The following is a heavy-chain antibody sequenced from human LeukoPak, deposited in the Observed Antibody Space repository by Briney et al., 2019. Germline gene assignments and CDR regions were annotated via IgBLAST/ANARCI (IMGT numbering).Heavy chain of an antibody. J-gene: IGHJ4*02. V-gene: IGHV3-13*01. D-gene: IGHD6-13*01. Sequence: GGSLRLSCAASGFTFSSYDIHWVRQAIGKGLEWVSGIDTGGDTYYLGSVKGRFTIYRENAKNSLYLEMDSLRAGDTAVYYCARGPRAYKYYSSWYFDYWGQGTLVTVSS. CDR1: GFTFSSYD. CDR3: ARGPRAYKYYSSWYFDY. CDR2: IDTGGDT.